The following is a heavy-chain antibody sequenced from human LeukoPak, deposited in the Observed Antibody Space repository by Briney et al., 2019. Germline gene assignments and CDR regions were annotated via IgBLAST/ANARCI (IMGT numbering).Heavy chain of an antibody. V-gene: IGHV1-18*01. J-gene: IGHJ3*02. Sequence: ASVKVSCKASGYTFTRYGVSSVRQAPGQGLEWMGWISGYNGKTKYVQKFQGRVTMTTDTSTSTAYMELRSLRSDDTAVYYCARDSGEKEDTANQDDAFDIWGQGTMVTVSS. D-gene: IGHD5-18*01. CDR2: ISGYNGKT. CDR3: ARDSGEKEDTANQDDAFDI. CDR1: GYTFTRYG.